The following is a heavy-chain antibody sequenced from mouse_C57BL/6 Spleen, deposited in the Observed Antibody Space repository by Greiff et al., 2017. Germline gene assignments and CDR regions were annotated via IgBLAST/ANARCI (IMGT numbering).Heavy chain of an antibody. CDR2: IDPSDSYT. CDR1: GYTFTSYW. V-gene: IGHV1-50*01. J-gene: IGHJ2*01. CDR3: ARGGTTVVATDY. D-gene: IGHD1-1*01. Sequence: QVQLQQPGAELVKPGASVKLSCKASGYTFTSYWMQWVKQRPGQGLEWIGEIDPSDSYTNYNQKFKGKATLTVDTSSSTAYMQLSSLTSEDSAVYYCARGGTTVVATDYWGKGTTLTVSS.